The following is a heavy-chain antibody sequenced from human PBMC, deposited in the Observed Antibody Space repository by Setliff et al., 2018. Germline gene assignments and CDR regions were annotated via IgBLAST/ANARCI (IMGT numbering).Heavy chain of an antibody. CDR2: INHSGST. CDR1: GGSFSGYY. J-gene: IGHJ4*02. Sequence: SETLSLTCAVYGGSFSGYYWSWIRQPPGKGLEWIGEINHSGSTNYNPSLKSRVTISVDTSKNQFSLKLSSVTAADSAVYYCARVPNFWSGYSDYWGQGTLVTSPQ. D-gene: IGHD3-3*01. CDR3: ARVPNFWSGYSDY. V-gene: IGHV4-34*01.